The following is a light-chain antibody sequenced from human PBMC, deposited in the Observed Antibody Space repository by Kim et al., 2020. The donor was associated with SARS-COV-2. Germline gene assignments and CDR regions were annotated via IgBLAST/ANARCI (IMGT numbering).Light chain of an antibody. J-gene: IGLJ1*01. CDR2: SSN. Sequence: QTVTISCSGGSSNIGSNTVNWYQQLPGTAPRLLIYSSNQRPSGVPDRFSGSKSGTSASLAISGLQSEDEADYYCAAWDVSLNGGVFGTGTKVTVL. CDR1: SSNIGSNT. CDR3: AAWDVSLNGGV. V-gene: IGLV1-44*01.